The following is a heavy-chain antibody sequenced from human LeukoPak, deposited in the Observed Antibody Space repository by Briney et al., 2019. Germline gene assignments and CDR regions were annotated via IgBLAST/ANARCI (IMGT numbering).Heavy chain of an antibody. D-gene: IGHD3-16*01. CDR1: GFTFGDYA. CDR3: AKRGGFEGGYYLDY. J-gene: IGHJ4*02. CDR2: ISWNSGNL. V-gene: IGHV3-9*01. Sequence: GRSLRLSCAASGFTFGDYAMHWVRHAPGKGLEWVSGISWNSGNLGYADSVKGRFTISRDNAKNSLYLQMNSLRAEDTALYYCAKRGGFEGGYYLDYWGQGTLVTVSS.